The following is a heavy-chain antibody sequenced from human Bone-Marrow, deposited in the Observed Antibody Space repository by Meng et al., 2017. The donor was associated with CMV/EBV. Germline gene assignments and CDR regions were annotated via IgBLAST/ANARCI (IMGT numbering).Heavy chain of an antibody. V-gene: IGHV1-69*05. CDR2: IIPIFGTA. CDR1: GGTFSGYA. J-gene: IGHJ6*02. Sequence: SVKVSCKASGGTFSGYAISWVRQAPGQGLEWMGGIIPIFGTANYAQKFQGRVTITTDESTSTAYMELSSLRSEDTAVYYCARDPGTRYCSGGSCYSNYYYGMDVWGQGTTVTVSS. D-gene: IGHD2-15*01. CDR3: ARDPGTRYCSGGSCYSNYYYGMDV.